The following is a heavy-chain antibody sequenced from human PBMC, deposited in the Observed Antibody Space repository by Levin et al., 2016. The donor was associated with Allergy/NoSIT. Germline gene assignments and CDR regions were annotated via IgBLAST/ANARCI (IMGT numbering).Heavy chain of an antibody. CDR3: ARAGYSSSWYRPVYFDY. D-gene: IGHD6-13*01. J-gene: IGHJ4*02. CDR2: IYHSGST. Sequence: WIRQPPGKGLEWIGSIYHSGSTYYNPSLKSRVTISLDTSKNQFSLRLSSVTAADTAVYYCARAGYSSSWYRPVYFDYWGQGTLVTVSS. V-gene: IGHV4-39*01.